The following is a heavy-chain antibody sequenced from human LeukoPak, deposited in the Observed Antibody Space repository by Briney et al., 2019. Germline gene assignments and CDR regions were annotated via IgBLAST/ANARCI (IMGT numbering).Heavy chain of an antibody. CDR3: ARTYHIFWSGYLIH. V-gene: IGHV3-30*02. CDR2: IRYDGSNK. D-gene: IGHD3-3*01. Sequence: GGSLRLSCAASGFTFSSYGMHWVRQAPGKGLEWVAFIRYDGSNKYYADSVKGRFTISRDNFMNTLSLQMNSLRAEDTALYYCARTYHIFWSGYLIHWGLGTLVTVSS. CDR1: GFTFSSYG. J-gene: IGHJ4*02.